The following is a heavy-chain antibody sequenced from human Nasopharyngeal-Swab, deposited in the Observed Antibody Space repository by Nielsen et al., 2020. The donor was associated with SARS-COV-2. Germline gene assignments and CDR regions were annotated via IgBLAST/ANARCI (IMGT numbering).Heavy chain of an antibody. Sequence: GESLKISCAASGFTFSSYSMNWVRQAPGKGLEWVAVISYDGINKYYADSVKGRFTISRDNSKNTLYLQMNSLRAEDTAVYYCARDRDDYGDYGDAFDIWGQGTMVTVSS. V-gene: IGHV3-30*03. CDR2: ISYDGINK. CDR1: GFTFSSYS. J-gene: IGHJ3*02. D-gene: IGHD4-17*01. CDR3: ARDRDDYGDYGDAFDI.